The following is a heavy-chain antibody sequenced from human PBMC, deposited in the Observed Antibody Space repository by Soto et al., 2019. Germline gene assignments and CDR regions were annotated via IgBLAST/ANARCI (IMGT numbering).Heavy chain of an antibody. Sequence: QVQLVQSGAEVRKPGASVTVSCRSSGDSFNDYYIHWVRQAPGQGFEWMGWINPNGGVTKYAQKFQGGVSMTRDTSIRTVYMQLSRLRSDDAAVYYCARESGGATATLDDYYFYRDVWGTWTTVTVSS. V-gene: IGHV1-2*02. D-gene: IGHD5-12*01. CDR3: ARESGGATATLDDYYFYRDV. CDR1: GDSFNDYY. CDR2: INPNGGVT. J-gene: IGHJ6*03.